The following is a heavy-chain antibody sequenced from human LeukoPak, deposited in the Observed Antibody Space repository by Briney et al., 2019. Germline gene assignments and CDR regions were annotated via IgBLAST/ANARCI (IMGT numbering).Heavy chain of an antibody. CDR3: AKGIAAAGYYYYGMDV. CDR1: GFTFSDYY. D-gene: IGHD6-13*01. J-gene: IGHJ6*02. V-gene: IGHV3-11*01. Sequence: GESLRLSCAASGFTFSDYYMSWIRQAPGKGLEWVSYISSSGSTIYYADSVKGRFTISRDNAKNSLYLQMNSLRAEDTAVYYCAKGIAAAGYYYYGMDVWGQGTTVTVSS. CDR2: ISSSGSTI.